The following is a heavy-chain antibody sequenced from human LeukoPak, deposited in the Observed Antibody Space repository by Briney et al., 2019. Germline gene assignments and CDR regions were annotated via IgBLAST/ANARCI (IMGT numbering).Heavy chain of an antibody. V-gene: IGHV3-74*01. CDR3: ARASSYSSGYDY. Sequence: GGSLRLSCAAYGFTFSNYWTHWVRHAPGKGLVWVSRINSDGSSTRDADSVKGRFTISRDNAKNTLYLQMNSLRAEDTTVYYCARASSYSSGYDYWSQGTLVTVSS. CDR1: GFTFSNYW. J-gene: IGHJ4*02. CDR2: INSDGSST. D-gene: IGHD6-19*01.